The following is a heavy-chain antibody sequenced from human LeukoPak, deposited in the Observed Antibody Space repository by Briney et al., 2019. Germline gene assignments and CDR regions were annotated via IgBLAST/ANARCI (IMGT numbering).Heavy chain of an antibody. CDR3: ARAGGYSSSNWFDP. J-gene: IGHJ5*02. CDR1: GFTFSSYA. Sequence: GGSLRLSGAASGFTFSSYAMSWVGQAPGKGLEGVSYISSSGSTIYYAGSVKGRFTISRDNAKNSLYLQMNSLRAEDTAVYYCARAGGYSSSNWFDPWGQGTLVTVSS. D-gene: IGHD6-13*01. CDR2: ISSSGSTI. V-gene: IGHV3-48*04.